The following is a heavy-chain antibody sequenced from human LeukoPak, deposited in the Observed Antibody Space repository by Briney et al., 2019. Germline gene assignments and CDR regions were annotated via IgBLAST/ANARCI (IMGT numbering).Heavy chain of an antibody. D-gene: IGHD3-22*01. V-gene: IGHV3-23*01. J-gene: IGHJ4*02. CDR1: GFTFSNYA. CDR2: FGGDGVNT. Sequence: GGSLRLSCAASGFTFSNYAMSWVRQARGKGLEWVSTFGGDGVNTYYADSVKGRFTISRDNSKNTLYLQMNSLRAEDTAVYYCAKRITLITSPYFDHWGQGTLVIVSS. CDR3: AKRITLITSPYFDH.